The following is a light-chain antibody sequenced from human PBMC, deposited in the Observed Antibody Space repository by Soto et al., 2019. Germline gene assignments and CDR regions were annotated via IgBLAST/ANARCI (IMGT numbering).Light chain of an antibody. V-gene: IGKV1-5*03. Sequence: DIQMTQSPSILSASVGDRVTITCRASQSIVGWLAWFQQKPGTAPKLLIYKASSLQSGVPSRFSGNGSGTEFTLTIDSLQPDDFATYYCQQYNSYSRWTFGQGTKVDIK. CDR2: KAS. J-gene: IGKJ1*01. CDR3: QQYNSYSRWT. CDR1: QSIVGW.